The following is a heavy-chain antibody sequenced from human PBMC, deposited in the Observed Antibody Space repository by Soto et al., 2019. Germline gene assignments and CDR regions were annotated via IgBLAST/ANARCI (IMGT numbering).Heavy chain of an antibody. CDR1: GFTFSSYW. CDR3: ARGDGDYYDGNGYLGRH. J-gene: IGHJ4*02. V-gene: IGHV3-74*01. D-gene: IGHD3-22*01. Sequence: EVQLVESGGGLVQPGGSLRLSCAASGFTFSSYWMHWVRQAPGKGLVWVSRIKSDGSGTYYADSVKGRLTISRDNAKNTLYLQMNSRRAEDTAVYYCARGDGDYYDGNGYLGRHGGQGTLVTVSS. CDR2: IKSDGSGT.